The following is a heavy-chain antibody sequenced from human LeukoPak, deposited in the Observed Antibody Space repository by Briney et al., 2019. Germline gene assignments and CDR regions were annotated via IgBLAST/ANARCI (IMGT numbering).Heavy chain of an antibody. Sequence: GGSLRLSCAASGLTVSPNSMSWVRQAPGKGLEWVSYISSSTTTIYYADSVKGRFTISRDNAKNSLYLQMNSLRAEDAAVYYCARGQGPRMGSSWYYFDYWGQGTLVTVSS. CDR3: ARGQGPRMGSSWYYFDY. V-gene: IGHV3-48*01. CDR2: ISSSTTTI. J-gene: IGHJ4*02. D-gene: IGHD6-13*01. CDR1: GLTVSPNS.